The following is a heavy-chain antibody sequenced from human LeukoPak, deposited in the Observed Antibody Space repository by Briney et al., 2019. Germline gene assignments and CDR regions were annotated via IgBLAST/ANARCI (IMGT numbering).Heavy chain of an antibody. CDR3: ARHPSGNSNSWSDY. J-gene: IGHJ4*02. CDR1: GYTFTNYW. CDR2: IYPGDSDT. D-gene: IGHD2/OR15-2a*01. Sequence: GESLKISCKGSGYTFTNYWIAWVRQMPGKGLEWMGIIYPGDSDTRYSPSFHGQVTLSVDKSISTAYLQWSSLKASGAAMYYCARHPSGNSNSWSDYWGQGTLVTVSS. V-gene: IGHV5-51*01.